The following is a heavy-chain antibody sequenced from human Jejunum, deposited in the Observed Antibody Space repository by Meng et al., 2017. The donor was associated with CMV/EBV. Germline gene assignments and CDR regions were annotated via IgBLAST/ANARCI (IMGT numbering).Heavy chain of an antibody. V-gene: IGHV3-30*02. J-gene: IGHJ4*02. CDR3: VKDRGVPYYESLTGYSYFDY. CDR2: ISNDGSNK. Sequence: TYGMHWVRQAPGQGLEWVTFISNDGSNKYYGDSVKGRFTISRDNSKNTLYLQMNSLRAEDTSVYYCVKDRGVPYYESLTGYSYFDYWAQGALVTVSS. D-gene: IGHD3-9*01. CDR1: TYG.